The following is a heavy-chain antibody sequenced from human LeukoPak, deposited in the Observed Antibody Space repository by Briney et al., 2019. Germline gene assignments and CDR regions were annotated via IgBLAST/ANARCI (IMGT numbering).Heavy chain of an antibody. CDR3: AREDFDWLSLGDRNYWYFDL. Sequence: SETLSLTCAVYGGSFSGYYWSWIRQPPGKGLEWIGEINHSGSTNYNPSLKSRVTISVDTSKNQFSLKLSSVTAADTAVYYCAREDFDWLSLGDRNYWYFDLWGRGTLVTVSS. D-gene: IGHD3-9*01. J-gene: IGHJ2*01. V-gene: IGHV4-34*01. CDR2: INHSGST. CDR1: GGSFSGYY.